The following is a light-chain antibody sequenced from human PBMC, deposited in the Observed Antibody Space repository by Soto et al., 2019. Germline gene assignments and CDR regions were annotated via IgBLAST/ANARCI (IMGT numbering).Light chain of an antibody. Sequence: DIQMTQSPSTLSASVGDTVTITCRASQTISGWLAWYQQRPGKAPNLLIYDASSLESGVPSRFSGSGSGTEFTLTITSLQPDDFATYYCQQYNSYPWTFGQGTKVDIK. V-gene: IGKV1-5*01. CDR2: DAS. CDR3: QQYNSYPWT. CDR1: QTISGW. J-gene: IGKJ1*01.